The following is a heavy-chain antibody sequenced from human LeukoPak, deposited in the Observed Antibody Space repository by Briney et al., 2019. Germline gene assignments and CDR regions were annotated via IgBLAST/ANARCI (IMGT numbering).Heavy chain of an antibody. J-gene: IGHJ4*02. CDR2: ISSSGSTI. Sequence: GGSLRLSCAASGFTFSSYEMNWVRQAPGKGLEWVSYISSSGSTIYYADSVKGRFTISRDNAKNSLYLQMNSLRAEDTAVYYCARDLVGTAAEDYWGQGTLVTVSS. CDR1: GFTFSSYE. D-gene: IGHD6-13*01. V-gene: IGHV3-48*03. CDR3: ARDLVGTAAEDY.